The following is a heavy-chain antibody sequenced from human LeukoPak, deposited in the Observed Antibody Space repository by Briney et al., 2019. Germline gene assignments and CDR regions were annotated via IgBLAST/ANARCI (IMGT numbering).Heavy chain of an antibody. V-gene: IGHV3-33*06. J-gene: IGHJ4*02. D-gene: IGHD3-22*01. CDR3: AKDLSGTMIVVVSRGYFNY. CDR1: GFTFSSYG. CDR2: IWYDGSNK. Sequence: GGSLRLSCAASGFTFSSYGMHWVRQAPGKGLEWVAVIWYDGSNKYYADSVKGRFTISRDNSKNTLYLQMNSLRAEDTAVYYCAKDLSGTMIVVVSRGYFNYWGQGTLVTVSS.